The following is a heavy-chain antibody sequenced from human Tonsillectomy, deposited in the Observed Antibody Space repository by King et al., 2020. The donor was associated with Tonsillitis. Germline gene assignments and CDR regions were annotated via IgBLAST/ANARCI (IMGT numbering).Heavy chain of an antibody. Sequence: VQLVESGGGVVQPGRSLRLSCAASGFTFRTYAMHWVRQAPGKGLEWVAVISYDGSKKFYADAVKGRVIFSRDNAKNTLYLQMNSLRAEDTAVYYCARSYYDSSGSLSYWGQGTLVTVSS. CDR1: GFTFRTYA. V-gene: IGHV3-30*04. CDR2: ISYDGSKK. J-gene: IGHJ4*02. D-gene: IGHD3-22*01. CDR3: ARSYYDSSGSLSY.